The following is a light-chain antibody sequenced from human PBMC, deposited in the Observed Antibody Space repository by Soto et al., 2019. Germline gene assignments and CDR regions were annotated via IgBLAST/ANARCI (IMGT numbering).Light chain of an antibody. CDR3: SSYRNISPYV. CDR1: SSDIGGYDY. V-gene: IGLV2-14*03. J-gene: IGLJ1*01. CDR2: GVS. Sequence: QSALTQPASVSGSPGQSITISCTGTSSDIGGYDYVSWYQHHPGKGPKLLIFGVSNRPSGVSDRFSGSKSGNTASLTISGLQAEYEADYYCSSYRNISPYVFGTGTQLTVL.